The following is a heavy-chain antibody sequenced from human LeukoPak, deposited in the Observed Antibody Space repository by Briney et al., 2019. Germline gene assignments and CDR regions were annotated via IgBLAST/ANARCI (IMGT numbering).Heavy chain of an antibody. CDR2: INEDGSEK. CDR1: GFTFSSYD. D-gene: IGHD6-19*01. V-gene: IGHV3-7*01. CDR3: TRDSGRFRLDY. J-gene: IGHJ4*02. Sequence: GGSLRLSCAASGFTFSSYDMNWVRQAPGKGLEWVASINEDGSEKYYVDSVKGRFTVSRDNAKNSLYLQMNSLRVEDTAVYYCTRDSGRFRLDYWGQGILVTVSS.